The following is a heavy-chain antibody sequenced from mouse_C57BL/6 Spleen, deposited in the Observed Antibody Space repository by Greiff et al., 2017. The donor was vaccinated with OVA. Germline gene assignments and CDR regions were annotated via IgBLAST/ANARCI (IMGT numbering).Heavy chain of an antibody. CDR1: GFTFSDYY. D-gene: IGHD2-1*01. J-gene: IGHJ2*01. V-gene: IGHV5-16*01. Sequence: EVKLMESEGGLVQPGSSMKLSCTASGFTFSDYYMAWVRQVPEKGLEWVANINYDGSSTYYLDSLKSRFIISRDNAKNILYLQMSSLKSEDTATYYCAREGDGNYDYWGKGTTLTVSS. CDR2: INYDGSST. CDR3: AREGDGNYDY.